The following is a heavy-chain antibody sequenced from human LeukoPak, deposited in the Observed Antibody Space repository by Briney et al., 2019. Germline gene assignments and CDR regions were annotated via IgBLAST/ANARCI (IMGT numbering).Heavy chain of an antibody. J-gene: IGHJ4*02. CDR3: ARSSIIAAAGPYYFDY. CDR1: GYTFTSYG. CDR2: ISAYNGNT. Sequence: ASVKFSCKASGYTFTSYGISWVRQAPGQGLEWMGWISAYNGNTNYAQKLQGRVTMTTDTSTSTAYMELRSLRSDDTAVYYCARSSIIAAAGPYYFDYWGQGTLVTVSS. D-gene: IGHD6-13*01. V-gene: IGHV1-18*01.